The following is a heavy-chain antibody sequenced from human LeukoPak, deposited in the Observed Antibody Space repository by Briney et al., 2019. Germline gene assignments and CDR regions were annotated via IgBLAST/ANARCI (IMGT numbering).Heavy chain of an antibody. CDR3: TTGGGYLTDY. CDR1: DDYITSFY. Sequence: SETLSPTCTVSDDYITSFYWSWFRQPPGKGLERIGFFHESGRTKYNPSLNGRVSISADTSRRQFSLKVTSVTAADTAVYYCTTGGGYLTDYWGQGTLVTVSS. D-gene: IGHD3-16*01. J-gene: IGHJ4*02. CDR2: FHESGRT. V-gene: IGHV4-59*01.